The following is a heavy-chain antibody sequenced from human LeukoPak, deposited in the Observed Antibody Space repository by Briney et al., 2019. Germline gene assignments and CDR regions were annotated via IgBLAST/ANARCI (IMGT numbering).Heavy chain of an antibody. Sequence: GGSLRLSCAASGFTFSDYYMSWIRQAPGKGLEWVSYISSSGSTIYYADSAKGRFTISRDNAKNSLYLQMNSLRAEDTAVYYCAREKDSNAFDIWGQGTMVTVSS. CDR2: ISSSGSTI. V-gene: IGHV3-11*01. CDR3: AREKDSNAFDI. CDR1: GFTFSDYY. D-gene: IGHD3-22*01. J-gene: IGHJ3*02.